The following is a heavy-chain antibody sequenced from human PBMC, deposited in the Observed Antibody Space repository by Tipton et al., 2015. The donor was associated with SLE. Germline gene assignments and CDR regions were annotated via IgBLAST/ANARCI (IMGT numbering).Heavy chain of an antibody. CDR3: ARDFRANGNWFDP. Sequence: TLSLTCAVSGGSIRSSNWWSWVRQPPGKGLEWIGEIHHSGSTNSNPSLKSRVTISVDKSKNQFSLKLSSVTVADTAVYYCARDFRANGNWFDPWGQGTLVTVSS. CDR2: IHHSGST. J-gene: IGHJ5*02. V-gene: IGHV4-4*02. CDR1: GGSIRSSNW. D-gene: IGHD1-26*01.